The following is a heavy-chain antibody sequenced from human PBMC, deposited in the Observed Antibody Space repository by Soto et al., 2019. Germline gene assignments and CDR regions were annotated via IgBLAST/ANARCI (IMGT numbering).Heavy chain of an antibody. CDR3: TTNVLVWSSWSWAVDH. CDR1: GFTFSNAW. Sequence: PGGSLRLSCAASGFTFSNAWMNWVHQAPGKGLEWVGHIKSKTEGGTTDYAAPVKGRFTFSRDDSTDTLYLQMNSLKSEDTAVYYCTTNVLVWSSWSWAVDHWGQGTLVTVSS. D-gene: IGHD6-13*01. V-gene: IGHV3-15*07. J-gene: IGHJ4*02. CDR2: IKSKTEGGTT.